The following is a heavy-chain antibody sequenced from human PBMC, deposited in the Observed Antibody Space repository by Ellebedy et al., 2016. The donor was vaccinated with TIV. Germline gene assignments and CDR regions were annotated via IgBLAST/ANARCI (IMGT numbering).Heavy chain of an antibody. V-gene: IGHV1-2*02. CDR3: ARGCSSISCSGDYYYSMVF. D-gene: IGHD2-2*01. Sequence: AASVKVSCKTSGYTFGSFDIIWVRQAPGQGLEWMGWINPNSGDTEYAQKFQGRVTMTRDTSISTAYMELSWLRSDDTAVYYCARGCSSISCSGDYYYSMVFWGQGTTVTVSS. CDR1: GYTFGSFD. CDR2: INPNSGDT. J-gene: IGHJ6*02.